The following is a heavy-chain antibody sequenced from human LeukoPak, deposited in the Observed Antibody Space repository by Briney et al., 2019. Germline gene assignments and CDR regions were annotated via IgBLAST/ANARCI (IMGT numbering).Heavy chain of an antibody. CDR3: SGYHSGGQYGMDV. J-gene: IGHJ6*02. D-gene: IGHD1-26*01. Sequence: SVKVSCKASGGTFSSYAISWVRQAPGQGLEWMGGIIPIFGTANYAQKFQGRVTITADESTSTAYMELSSLRSEDTAVYYCSGYHSGGQYGMDVWGQGTTVTVSS. CDR2: IIPIFGTA. CDR1: GGTFSSYA. V-gene: IGHV1-69*13.